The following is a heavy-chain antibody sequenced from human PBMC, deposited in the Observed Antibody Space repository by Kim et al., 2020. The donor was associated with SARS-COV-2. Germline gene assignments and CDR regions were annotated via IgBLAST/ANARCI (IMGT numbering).Heavy chain of an antibody. CDR3: ATDDYGDPEYFQH. CDR2: INPSGGST. D-gene: IGHD4-17*01. V-gene: IGHV1-46*01. CDR1: GYTFTSYY. Sequence: ASVKVSCKASGYTFTSYYMHWVRQAPGQGLEWMGIINPSGGSTSYAQKFQGRVTMTRDTSTSTVYMELSSLRSEDTAVYYCATDDYGDPEYFQHWGQGTLVTVSS. J-gene: IGHJ1*01.